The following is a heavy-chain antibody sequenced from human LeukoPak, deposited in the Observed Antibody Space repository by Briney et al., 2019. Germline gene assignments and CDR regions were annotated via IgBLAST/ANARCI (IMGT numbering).Heavy chain of an antibody. D-gene: IGHD6-25*01. CDR2: MNPNSGDR. V-gene: IGHV1-8*03. J-gene: IGHJ4*02. Sequence: ASVKVSCRASGYTFTTYHINWVRQATGQGIEWMGWMNPNSGDRGYAQKFQGRVTITTDTSIGTAYMELSSLRSEDTAVYFCARTTSFTASGYDYWGQGTLVTVSS. CDR3: ARTTSFTASGYDY. CDR1: GYTFTTYH.